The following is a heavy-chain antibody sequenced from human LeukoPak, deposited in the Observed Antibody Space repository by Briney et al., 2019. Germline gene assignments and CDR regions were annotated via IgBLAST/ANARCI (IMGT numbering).Heavy chain of an antibody. J-gene: IGHJ4*02. D-gene: IGHD2-2*02. CDR1: GGSISSGGYY. V-gene: IGHV4-30-2*01. CDR2: IYLSGST. CDR3: ASHLDYCSSTSCYTFDY. Sequence: PSETLSLTCTVSGGSISSGGYYWSWIRQPPGKGLEWIGYIYLSGSTYYNPSLKSRVTISVDRSKNQFSLKLSSVTAADTAVYYCASHLDYCSSTSCYTFDYWGQGTLVTVSS.